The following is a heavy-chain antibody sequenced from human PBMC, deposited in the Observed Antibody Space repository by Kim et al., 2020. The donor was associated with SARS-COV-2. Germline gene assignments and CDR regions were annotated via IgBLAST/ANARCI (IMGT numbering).Heavy chain of an antibody. V-gene: IGHV3-49*03. J-gene: IGHJ4*02. CDR2: IRSKAYGGTT. CDR3: TRDQEGWFGELLELHYYFDY. Sequence: GGSLRLSCTASGFTFGDYAMSWFRQAPGKGLEWVGFIRSKAYGGTTEYAASVKGRFTISRDDSKSIAYLQMNSLKTEDTAVYYCTRDQEGWFGELLELHYYFDYWGQGTLVTVSS. D-gene: IGHD3-10*01. CDR1: GFTFGDYA.